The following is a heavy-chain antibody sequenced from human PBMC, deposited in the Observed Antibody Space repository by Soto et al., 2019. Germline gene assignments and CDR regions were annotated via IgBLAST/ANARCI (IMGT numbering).Heavy chain of an antibody. J-gene: IGHJ4*02. V-gene: IGHV1-69*02. CDR3: AITYCRDNSCPRAFDC. D-gene: IGHD2-21*01. CDR2: FIPILDMA. Sequence: QVQVVQSGAEVKKPESSVKVSCKPSGGTFNTYTVNWIRLAPGHGLEWMGRFIPILDMANYAQKFQDRFTITADRSTFTAYMELNSLTSDDTAVYYCAITYCRDNSCPRAFDCWGPGTRVTVSS. CDR1: GGTFNTYT.